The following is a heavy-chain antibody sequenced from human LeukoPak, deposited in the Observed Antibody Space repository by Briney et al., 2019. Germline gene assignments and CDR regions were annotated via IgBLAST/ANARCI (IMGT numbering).Heavy chain of an antibody. CDR1: GFTFSSYS. D-gene: IGHD1-7*01. Sequence: QPGGSLRLSCAASGFTFSSYSMNWVRQAPGKGLEWVSYISSSSTIYYADSVKGRFTIPRDNAKNSLYLQMNSLRAEDTAVYYCARDETTDDTGMDVWGQGTTVTVSS. CDR3: ARDETTDDTGMDV. J-gene: IGHJ6*02. CDR2: ISSSSTI. V-gene: IGHV3-48*01.